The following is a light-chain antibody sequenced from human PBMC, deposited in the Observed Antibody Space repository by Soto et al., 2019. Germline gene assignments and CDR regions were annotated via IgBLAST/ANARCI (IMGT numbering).Light chain of an antibody. CDR2: DAS. Sequence: EIVLTQSPVTLSLSPGESATLSCRASQSVGTYLAWYQQKPGQAPRLLIYDASNRATGIPARFSGSGSGTDFTLTISSLEPEDSAVYYCQQRTKTFGQGTRLEVK. J-gene: IGKJ5*01. V-gene: IGKV3-11*01. CDR1: QSVGTY. CDR3: QQRTKT.